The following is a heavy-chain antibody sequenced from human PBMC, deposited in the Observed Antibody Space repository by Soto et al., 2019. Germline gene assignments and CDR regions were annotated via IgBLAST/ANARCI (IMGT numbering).Heavy chain of an antibody. J-gene: IGHJ4*02. CDR3: ARVAY. Sequence: GGSLRLSCVGSGFTFSTYSINWVRQAPGKGLEWVASISSASSETWYADSVKGRFIISRDNAQNSLFLQMNTLRPEDSAIYYCARVAYWGPGTQVTVSS. CDR2: ISSASSET. V-gene: IGHV3-21*01. CDR1: GFTFSTYS.